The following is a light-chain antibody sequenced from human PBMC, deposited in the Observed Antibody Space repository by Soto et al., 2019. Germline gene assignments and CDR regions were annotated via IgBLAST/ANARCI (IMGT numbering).Light chain of an antibody. CDR2: GVS. CDR3: SADVSSSALDV. CDR1: SSDVGGYKY. Sequence: QSALTQPASVSGSPGQSITISCTGTSSDVGGYKYVSWYQQHPGKAPKLMIHGVSNRPAGVSNRFSVFKSDNTAYLTISGLQAEDEADYDCSADVSSSALDVFGTGTELTVL. V-gene: IGLV2-14*01. J-gene: IGLJ1*01.